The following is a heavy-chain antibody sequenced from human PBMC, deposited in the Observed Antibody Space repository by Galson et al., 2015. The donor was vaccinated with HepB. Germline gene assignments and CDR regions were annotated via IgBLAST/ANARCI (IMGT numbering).Heavy chain of an antibody. CDR1: GGTFSSYA. CDR3: ARDLGCSGGSCYVNWFDP. CDR2: IIPIFGTA. V-gene: IGHV1-69*13. D-gene: IGHD2-15*01. Sequence: SVKVSCKASGGTFSSYAISWVRQAPGQGLEWMGGIIPIFGTANYAQKFQGRVTITVDESTSTAYMELSSLRSEDTAVYYCARDLGCSGGSCYVNWFDPWGQGTLVTVSS. J-gene: IGHJ5*02.